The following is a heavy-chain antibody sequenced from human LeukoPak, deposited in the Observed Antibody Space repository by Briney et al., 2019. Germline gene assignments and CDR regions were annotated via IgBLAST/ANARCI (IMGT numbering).Heavy chain of an antibody. V-gene: IGHV4-39*01. D-gene: IGHD6-19*01. Sequence: PSETLSLTCTVSGGSISSSSYYWGWIRQPPGKGLEWIGSIYYSGSTYYNPSLKSRVTISVDTSKNQFSLKLSSVTAADTAVYYCARQGVQWLVYFDYWGQGTLVTVSS. CDR2: IYYSGST. J-gene: IGHJ4*02. CDR3: ARQGVQWLVYFDY. CDR1: GGSISSSSYY.